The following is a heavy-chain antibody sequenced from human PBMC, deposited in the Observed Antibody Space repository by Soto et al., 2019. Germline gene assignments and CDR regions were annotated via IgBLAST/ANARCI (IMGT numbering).Heavy chain of an antibody. V-gene: IGHV3-33*01. CDR3: VRAAGYSGNDYVYYYGMDV. CDR2: VWYDGRNK. CDR1: GFTFSNYG. D-gene: IGHD5-12*01. J-gene: IGHJ6*02. Sequence: QVQLVESGGGVVQPGRSLRLSCAASGFTFSNYGMHWVRQAPGKGLEWVAHVWYDGRNKYYRDSVQGRFSISRDNSKNTRYLQMNSLRDEDTAVYYCVRAAGYSGNDYVYYYGMDVWGQGKRVTVSS.